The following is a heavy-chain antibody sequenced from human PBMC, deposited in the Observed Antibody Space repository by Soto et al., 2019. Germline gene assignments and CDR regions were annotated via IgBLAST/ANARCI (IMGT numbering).Heavy chain of an antibody. Sequence: GGSLRLSCAASGFNFSNHWMHWVRQRPAEGLVWVSRVTSDGKSKAYAESVKGRFAISRDDSTNSLYLQMSSLKTEDTAVYYCTTVTTVDYYFDYWGQGTLVTVSS. CDR1: GFNFSNHW. CDR3: TTVTTVDYYFDY. J-gene: IGHJ4*02. V-gene: IGHV3-74*01. D-gene: IGHD4-17*01. CDR2: VTSDGKSK.